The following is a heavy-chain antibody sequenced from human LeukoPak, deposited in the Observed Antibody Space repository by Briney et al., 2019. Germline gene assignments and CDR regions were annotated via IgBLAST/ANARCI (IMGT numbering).Heavy chain of an antibody. J-gene: IGHJ2*01. V-gene: IGHV4-39*01. CDR2: IYYTRST. Sequence: SQTLSLTCTVSGGSISSSSYYWGWIRQPPGKGLEWIGSIYYTRSTYYNPSLKSRVTISVDTSKNQFSLKLTSVTAADTAVYYCARGVTMIVVVIHDWYFDLWGRGTLVTVSS. CDR3: ARGVTMIVVVIHDWYFDL. D-gene: IGHD3-22*01. CDR1: GGSISSSSYY.